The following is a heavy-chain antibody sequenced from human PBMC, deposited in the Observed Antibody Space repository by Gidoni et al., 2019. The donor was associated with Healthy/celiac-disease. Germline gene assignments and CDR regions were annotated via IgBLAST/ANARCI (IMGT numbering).Heavy chain of an antibody. V-gene: IGHV4-39*01. CDR1: GGSSSSSSYY. CDR2: IYYSGST. CDR3: ARRGIAVAGTFDY. J-gene: IGHJ4*02. Sequence: QLQLQESGPGLVKPSETLSLTGTVAGGSSSSSSYYWGWTRQPPVKGLEWIGSIYYSGSTYYNPSLKSRVTISVDTSKNQFSLKLSSVTTADTAVYYCARRGIAVAGTFDYWGQGTLVTVSS. D-gene: IGHD6-19*01.